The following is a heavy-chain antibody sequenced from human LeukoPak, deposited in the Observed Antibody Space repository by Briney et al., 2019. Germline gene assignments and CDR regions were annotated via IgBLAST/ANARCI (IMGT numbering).Heavy chain of an antibody. CDR2: ISGSGNKT. CDR3: AKLKRVGIAPFDD. J-gene: IGHJ4*02. D-gene: IGHD3-10*01. CDR1: GFAFSHFA. V-gene: IGHV3-23*01. Sequence: GGSLRLSCGVSGFAFSHFAMSWVRQAPGKGLQWVSTISGSGNKTYDADFVKGRFTISSDNSKNTLYLQMTGLRAEDTAVYYCAKLKRVGIAPFDDWGQGILVTVSS.